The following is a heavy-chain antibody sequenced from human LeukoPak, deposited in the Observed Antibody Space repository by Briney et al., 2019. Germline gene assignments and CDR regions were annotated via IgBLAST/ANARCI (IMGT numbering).Heavy chain of an antibody. CDR2: MNPNSGNT. CDR3: ARLANLTD. D-gene: IGHD4/OR15-4a*01. J-gene: IGHJ4*02. Sequence: GSSVKVSCKASGGTFSSYAISWVRQATGQGLEWMGWMNPNSGNTGYAQKFQGRVTMTRNTSISTAYMELSSLRSEDTAVYYCARLANLTDWGQGTLVTVSS. CDR1: GGTFSSYA. V-gene: IGHV1-8*02.